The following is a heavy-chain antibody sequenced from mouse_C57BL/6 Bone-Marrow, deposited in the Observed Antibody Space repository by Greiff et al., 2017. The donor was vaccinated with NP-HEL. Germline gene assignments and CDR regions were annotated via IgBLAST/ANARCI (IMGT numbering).Heavy chain of an antibody. Sequence: VQLQQSGGGLVQPGGSLKLSCAASGFTFSDYGMAWVRQAPRKGPEWVAFISNLAYSIYYADTVTGRFTISRENAKNTLYLEMSSLRSEDTAMYYCARFDGYQFTYWGQGTLVTVSA. CDR2: ISNLAYSI. CDR3: ARFDGYQFTY. J-gene: IGHJ3*01. V-gene: IGHV5-15*01. D-gene: IGHD2-3*01. CDR1: GFTFSDYG.